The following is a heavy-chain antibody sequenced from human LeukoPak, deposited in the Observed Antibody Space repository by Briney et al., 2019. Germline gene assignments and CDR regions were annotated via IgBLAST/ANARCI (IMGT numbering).Heavy chain of an antibody. J-gene: IGHJ3*02. Sequence: SETLSLTCTVSGGSISSYYWSWIRQPPGKGLEWIGYIYYSESTNYNPSLKSRVTISVDTSKNRFSLKLSSVTAADTAVYYCARGVTMVRDDAFDIWGQGTMVTVSS. V-gene: IGHV4-59*01. CDR1: GGSISSYY. CDR3: ARGVTMVRDDAFDI. D-gene: IGHD3-10*01. CDR2: IYYSEST.